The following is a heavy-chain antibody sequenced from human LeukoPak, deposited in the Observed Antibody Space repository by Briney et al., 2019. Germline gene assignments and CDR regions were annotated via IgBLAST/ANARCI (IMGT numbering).Heavy chain of an antibody. CDR3: ARDDEDRVCFDP. CDR2: INPNSGGT. V-gene: IGHV1-2*02. J-gene: IGHJ5*02. Sequence: ASVKVSCKASGYTFTGYYMHWVRQAPGQGLEWMVWINPNSGGTNYAQKFQGRVAMTRATSISTAYMELSRLRSDDTAVYYCARDDEDRVCFDPWGQGTLVTVSS. CDR1: GYTFTGYY.